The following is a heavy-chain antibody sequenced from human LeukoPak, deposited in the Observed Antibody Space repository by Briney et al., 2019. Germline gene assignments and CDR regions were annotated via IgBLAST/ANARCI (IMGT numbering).Heavy chain of an antibody. CDR3: ARDHGGLDY. Sequence: SQTLSLTCAISGDSVSSDSAAWNWIRQSPSRGLEWLARTYFRSKWYYDYALAVKGRITINPDTSKNQFSLQLTSVTPEDTAVYYCARDHGGLDYWGQGTLVTVSS. CDR1: GDSVSSDSAA. D-gene: IGHD3-3*01. J-gene: IGHJ4*02. V-gene: IGHV6-1*01. CDR2: TYFRSKWYY.